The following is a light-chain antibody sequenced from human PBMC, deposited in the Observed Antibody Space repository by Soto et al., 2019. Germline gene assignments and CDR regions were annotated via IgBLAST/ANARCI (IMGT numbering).Light chain of an antibody. J-gene: IGLJ2*01. CDR2: DND. CDR1: SSNIAKNY. Sequence: QSVLTQPPSVSVAPGQKVTISCSGSSSNIAKNYVYWYQQLPGTAPKLLIFDNDKRPSGIPDRFSGSKSGTSATLGITGLQTGDAADYYCGTWDISLSVVFGGGTKLTVL. CDR3: GTWDISLSVV. V-gene: IGLV1-51*01.